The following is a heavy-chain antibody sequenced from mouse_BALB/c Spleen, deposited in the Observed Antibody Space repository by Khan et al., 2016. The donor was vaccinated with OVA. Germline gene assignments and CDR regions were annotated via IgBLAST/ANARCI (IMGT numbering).Heavy chain of an antibody. V-gene: IGHV3-8*02. CDR3: ARSTYRFAFVY. Sequence: EVQLQESGPSLVKPSQTLSLTCSVTGDSITSGYWNWIRKFPGNKLEYMGHIIYTGSTYYNPSLKSRISITRHTSENKYYLQLNDVTDEDTATYYCARSTYRFAFVYWGQGTLVTVSA. CDR1: GDSITSGY. J-gene: IGHJ3*01. CDR2: IIYTGST. D-gene: IGHD2-14*01.